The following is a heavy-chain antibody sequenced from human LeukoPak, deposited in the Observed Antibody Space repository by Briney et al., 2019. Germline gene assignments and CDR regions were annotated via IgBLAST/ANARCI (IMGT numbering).Heavy chain of an antibody. J-gene: IGHJ6*03. V-gene: IGHV4-59*01. CDR1: GGSISTFY. Sequence: PSETLSLTCTVSGGSISTFYWTWIRQPPGKGLEWIGYIDYSGITDYNPSLKSRVTISVDASKNQFSLNLNSVTAADTAVYYCARGPTPPDYYYYYMDVWGKGTTVTVSS. CDR2: IDYSGIT. CDR3: ARGPTPPDYYYYYMDV.